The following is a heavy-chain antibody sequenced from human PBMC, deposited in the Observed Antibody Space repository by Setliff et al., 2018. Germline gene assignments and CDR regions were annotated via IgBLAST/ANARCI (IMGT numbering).Heavy chain of an antibody. CDR2: INGDGSIT. V-gene: IGHV3-74*01. D-gene: IGHD7-27*01. CDR3: ASIDWGENFYNTDV. CDR1: GFTFSNYW. J-gene: IGHJ6*04. Sequence: GGSLRLSCAVSGFTFSNYWMTWVRQAPGKGLVWVARINGDGSITNYADSVKGRFTISRDNARNTLYLQMNSLRGEDTAVYFCASIDWGENFYNTDVWGKGTTVTVSS.